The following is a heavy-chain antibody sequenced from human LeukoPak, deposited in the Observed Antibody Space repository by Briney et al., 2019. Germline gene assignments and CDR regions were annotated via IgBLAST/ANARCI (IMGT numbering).Heavy chain of an antibody. CDR1: GFTFSTYA. D-gene: IGHD6-19*01. Sequence: GGSLRLSCAASGFTFSTYAMMWVRQVPGKGPEWVSSMSGSGSSTDYADSVKGRFTISRDNSKNTLYLQMNSLRAEDTALYYCAKDAQGLVRGGIYFDFWGQGSLVTVSS. CDR2: MSGSGSST. CDR3: AKDAQGLVRGGIYFDF. V-gene: IGHV3-23*01. J-gene: IGHJ4*02.